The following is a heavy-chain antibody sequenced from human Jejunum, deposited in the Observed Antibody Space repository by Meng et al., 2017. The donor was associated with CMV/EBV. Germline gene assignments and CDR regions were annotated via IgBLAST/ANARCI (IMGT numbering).Heavy chain of an antibody. CDR1: GFTFSGYW. Sequence: AASGFTFSGYWMHWVRQAPGEGLVWVSRINNDGSSTAYADSVKGRFTISRDNAKNTLYLQMNSLRVEDTALYYCARDGAGGSFDYWGRGTLVTVSS. D-gene: IGHD4/OR15-4a*01. J-gene: IGHJ4*02. CDR3: ARDGAGGSFDY. CDR2: INNDGSST. V-gene: IGHV3-74*01.